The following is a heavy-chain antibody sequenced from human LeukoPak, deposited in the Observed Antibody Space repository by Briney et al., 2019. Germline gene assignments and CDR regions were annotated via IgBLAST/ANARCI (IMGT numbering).Heavy chain of an antibody. CDR1: GYTFTGYY. CDR3: ARDLYNSGGDY. J-gene: IGHJ4*02. V-gene: IGHV1-2*02. D-gene: IGHD6-19*01. CDR2: INPNSGGT. Sequence: ASVKVSCKASGYTFTGYYMHRVRQAPGQGLEWMGWINPNSGGTNYAQKFQGRVTMTRDTSISTAYMELSRLRSHDTAVYYCARDLYNSGGDYRVQGTLVTVSS.